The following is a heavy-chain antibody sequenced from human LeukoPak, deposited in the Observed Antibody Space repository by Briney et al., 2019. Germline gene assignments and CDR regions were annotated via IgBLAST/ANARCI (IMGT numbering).Heavy chain of an antibody. J-gene: IGHJ6*03. Sequence: GGSLRLSCAASGFTFSSYSMNWVRQAPGKGLEWVSYISSSSSTIYYADSVKGRFTISRDNAKNSLYLQMNSLRAEDTAVYYCARSSGWSYYYYYYYMDVWGKGTTVTVSS. CDR1: GFTFSSYS. V-gene: IGHV3-48*01. D-gene: IGHD6-19*01. CDR3: ARSSGWSYYYYYYYMDV. CDR2: ISSSSSTI.